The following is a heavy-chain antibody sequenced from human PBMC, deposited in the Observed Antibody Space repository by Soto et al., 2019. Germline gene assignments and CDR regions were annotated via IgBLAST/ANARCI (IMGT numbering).Heavy chain of an antibody. CDR2: ISSSSSYI. CDR3: ARDGESRITIFGVVTDYYYYYMDV. CDR1: GFTFSSYS. J-gene: IGHJ6*03. Sequence: PGGSLRLSCAASGFTFSSYSMNWVRQAPGKGLEWVSSISSSSSYIYYADSVKGRFTISRDNAKNSLYLQMNSLRAEDTAVYYCARDGESRITIFGVVTDYYYYYMDVWGKGTTVTV. V-gene: IGHV3-21*01. D-gene: IGHD3-3*01.